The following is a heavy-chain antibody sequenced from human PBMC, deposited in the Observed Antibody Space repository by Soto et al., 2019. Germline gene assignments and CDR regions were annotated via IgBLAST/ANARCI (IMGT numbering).Heavy chain of an antibody. J-gene: IGHJ6*03. CDR2: IYYRGST. D-gene: IGHD4-17*01. CDR1: GGSISSYY. CDR3: ARDHQGSGDYNKRYYYYMDV. V-gene: IGHV4-59*01. Sequence: SETLSLTCTVSGGSISSYYWSWIRQPPGKGLEWIGYIYYRGSTNYNPSLKSRVTISVDTSKNQFSLKLSSVTAADTAVYYCARDHQGSGDYNKRYYYYMDVWGKGTTVTVSS.